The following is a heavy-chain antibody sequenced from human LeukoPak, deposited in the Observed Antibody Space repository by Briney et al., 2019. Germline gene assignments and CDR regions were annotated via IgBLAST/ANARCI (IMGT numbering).Heavy chain of an antibody. D-gene: IGHD2-15*01. V-gene: IGHV1-46*01. CDR3: ARAVGIVVVVVATLDY. CDR1: GYTFTNNY. CDR2: INPSGGST. Sequence: EASVKVSCKASGYTFTNNYMHWVRQAPGQGLEWMGIINPSGGSTNYAQKFQGRVTMTRDTSTSTVYMELSNLRSEDTAVYYCARAVGIVVVVVATLDYWGQGTLVTVSS. J-gene: IGHJ4*02.